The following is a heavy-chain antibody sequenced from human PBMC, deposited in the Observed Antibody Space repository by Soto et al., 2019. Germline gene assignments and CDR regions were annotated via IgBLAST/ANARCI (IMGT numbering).Heavy chain of an antibody. CDR2: IWYDGSNK. D-gene: IGHD2-21*02. CDR3: ARGWYCGGDCYEWYFDL. Sequence: QVQLVESGGGVVQPGRSLRLSCAASGFTFSNYGMHWVRQAPGKGLEWVAVIWYDGSNKYYADSVKGRFTISRDNSKNTLYLQMNSLRTEDMAVYFCARGWYCGGDCYEWYFDLWGRGTLVTGSS. V-gene: IGHV3-33*01. J-gene: IGHJ2*01. CDR1: GFTFSNYG.